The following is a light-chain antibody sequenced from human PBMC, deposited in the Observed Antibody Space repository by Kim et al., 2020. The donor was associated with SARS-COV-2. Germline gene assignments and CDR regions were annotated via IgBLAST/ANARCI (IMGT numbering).Light chain of an antibody. CDR2: GAA. CDR1: QALFSSY. CDR3: QQNDRAPYT. Sequence: LPPGKAPPLAARPVQALFSSYLACNRQKPSHAPRLLIHGAASRAAGMPGRVSVSVSATYFTLTVSSLEPEDFSVYFSQQNDRAPYTFGQGTKLEI. V-gene: IGKV3-20*01. J-gene: IGKJ2*01.